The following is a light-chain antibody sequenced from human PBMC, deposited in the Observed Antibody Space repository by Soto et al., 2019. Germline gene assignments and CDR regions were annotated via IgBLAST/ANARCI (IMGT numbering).Light chain of an antibody. CDR3: QQRSNWPPTWT. V-gene: IGKV3-11*01. CDR2: DAS. J-gene: IGKJ1*01. Sequence: EIVLTQSPATLSLSPGERATRSCRASQSVSRDLAWYQHKPGQAPRLLIYDASKRATGIPARFSGSGSGTDFTLTISSLEPEDFAVYYCQQRSNWPPTWTFGQGTRVEIK. CDR1: QSVSRD.